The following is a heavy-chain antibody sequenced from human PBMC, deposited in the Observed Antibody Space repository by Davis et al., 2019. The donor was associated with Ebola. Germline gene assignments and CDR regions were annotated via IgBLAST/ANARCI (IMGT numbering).Heavy chain of an antibody. CDR1: GFTFSSYA. J-gene: IGHJ3*02. Sequence: PGGSLRLSCAASGFTFSSYAMSWVRQAPGKGLEWVSSISSSSSYIYYADSVKGRFTISRDNAKNSLYLQMNSLRAEDTAVYYCARLDFDAFDIWGQGTMVTVSS. CDR3: ARLDFDAFDI. V-gene: IGHV3-21*01. CDR2: ISSSSSYI. D-gene: IGHD3-9*01.